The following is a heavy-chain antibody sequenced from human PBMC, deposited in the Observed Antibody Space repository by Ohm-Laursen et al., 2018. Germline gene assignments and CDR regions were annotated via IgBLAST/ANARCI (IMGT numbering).Heavy chain of an antibody. J-gene: IGHJ4*02. D-gene: IGHD3-22*01. CDR3: AKDQSYDSSGYYNY. V-gene: IGHV3-9*01. CDR1: GFTLDDYA. Sequence: SLRLSCTASGFTLDDYAMHWVRQAPGKGLEWVSGISWNSGSIGYADSVKGRFTISRDNAKNSLYLQMNSLRAEDTALYYCAKDQSYDSSGYYNYWGQGTLVTISS. CDR2: ISWNSGSI.